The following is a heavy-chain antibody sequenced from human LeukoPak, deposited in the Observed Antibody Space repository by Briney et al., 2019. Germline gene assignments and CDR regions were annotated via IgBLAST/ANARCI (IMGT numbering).Heavy chain of an antibody. CDR1: GYSLSSGYY. D-gene: IGHD3-10*01. J-gene: IGHJ4*02. CDR2: MWHSGST. Sequence: SETLSLTCTVSGYSLSSGYYWGWIRQPPGKGLEWIGSMWHSGSTFYSPSLKSRVTISSDTSKNQFSLKLTSVTAADTAVYYCARLASMVRGGPPDYWGQGTLVTVSS. CDR3: ARLASMVRGGPPDY. V-gene: IGHV4-38-2*02.